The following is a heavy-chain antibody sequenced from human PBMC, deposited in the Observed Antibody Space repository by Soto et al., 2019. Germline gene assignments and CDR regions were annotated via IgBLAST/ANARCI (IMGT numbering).Heavy chain of an antibody. D-gene: IGHD6-19*01. V-gene: IGHV2-5*01. CDR1: GVSVSTTGVG. CDR3: ARRLWDSSGWHPFDS. J-gene: IGHJ4*02. CDR2: IYWNDEE. Sequence: QITLKESGPTLVKPTQTLTLTCTLSGVSVSTTGVGVAWIRQPPGKALECLALIYWNDEERYSPSLKSRLTISKDISKNQVVLTMANMDPVDAATYYCARRLWDSSGWHPFDSWGQGALVTVSS.